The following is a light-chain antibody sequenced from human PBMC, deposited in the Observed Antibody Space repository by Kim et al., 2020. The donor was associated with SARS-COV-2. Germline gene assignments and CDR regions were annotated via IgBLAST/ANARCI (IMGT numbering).Light chain of an antibody. Sequence: DIQMTQSPSSLSASVGDRVTITCRASQSISTYLNWYQQKPWKAPKLLIYGASNLPSGVPSRFSVSGSGTDFTLTISTLQPEDFGTYYCQQGYSTFGQGTKLEI. CDR1: QSISTY. CDR3: QQGYST. V-gene: IGKV1-39*01. J-gene: IGKJ2*01. CDR2: GAS.